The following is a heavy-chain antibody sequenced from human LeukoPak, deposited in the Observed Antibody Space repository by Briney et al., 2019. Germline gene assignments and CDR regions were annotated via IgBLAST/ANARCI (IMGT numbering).Heavy chain of an antibody. CDR2: IYPGDSDT. J-gene: IGHJ5*02. CDR1: GYSFTSYW. V-gene: IGHV5-51*01. Sequence: GESLKISCKGSGYSFTSYWSGWVRQMPGKGLEGMGIIYPGDSDTRYSPSFPAQVTISADKSISTAYLQWSSLKASDTAMYYCARGPPPWFDPWGQGTLVTVSS. CDR3: ARGPPPWFDP.